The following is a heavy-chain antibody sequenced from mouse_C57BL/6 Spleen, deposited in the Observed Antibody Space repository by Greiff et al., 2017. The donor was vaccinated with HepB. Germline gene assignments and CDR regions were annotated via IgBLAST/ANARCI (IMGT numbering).Heavy chain of an antibody. V-gene: IGHV1-80*01. CDR3: ARDGYDEAWFAY. J-gene: IGHJ3*01. D-gene: IGHD2-2*01. CDR1: GYAFSSYW. Sequence: QVQLQQSGAELVKPGASVKISCKASGYAFSSYWMNWVKQRPGKGLEWIGQIYPGDGDTNYNGKFKGKATLTADKSSSTAYMQLSSLTSEDSAVYFCARDGYDEAWFAYWGQGTLVTVSA. CDR2: IYPGDGDT.